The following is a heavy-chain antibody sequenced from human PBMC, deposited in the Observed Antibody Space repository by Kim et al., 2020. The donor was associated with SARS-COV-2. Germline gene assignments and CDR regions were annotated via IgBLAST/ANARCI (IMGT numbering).Heavy chain of an antibody. D-gene: IGHD2-15*01. Sequence: GGSLRLSCEASGFTFSSYGMHWVRQAPGKGLEWVAVITYDGSNKYYADSVKGRFTISRDNSKNTLYLQMNSLRAEDTAVYYCAKDPKYCSGGSCYDYWGQGTLVTVSS. CDR3: AKDPKYCSGGSCYDY. CDR2: ITYDGSNK. V-gene: IGHV3-30*18. J-gene: IGHJ4*02. CDR1: GFTFSSYG.